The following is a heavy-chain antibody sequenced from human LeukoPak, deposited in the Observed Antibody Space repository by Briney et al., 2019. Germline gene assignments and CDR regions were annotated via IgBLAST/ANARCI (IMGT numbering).Heavy chain of an antibody. CDR1: GGTFNSYA. D-gene: IGHD3-22*01. J-gene: IGHJ5*02. CDR3: ARARSPSSGYVLRDHNWFDP. V-gene: IGHV1-69*05. Sequence: ASVKVSCKASGGTFNSYAISWVRQAPGQGLEWMGGIIPIFGTANYAQKVQGRVTITTDGSTTTAYMELSSLRSEDTAVYYCARARSPSSGYVLRDHNWFDPWGQGTLVTVSS. CDR2: IIPIFGTA.